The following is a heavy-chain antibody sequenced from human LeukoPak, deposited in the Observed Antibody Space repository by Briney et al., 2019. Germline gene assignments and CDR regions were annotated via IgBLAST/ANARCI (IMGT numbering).Heavy chain of an antibody. Sequence: PSETLSLTCAVYGGSFSGYYWSWIRQPPGKGLEWIGEINHSGSTNYNPSLKSRVNISVDTSKNQFSLKLSSVTAADTAVYYCARGSGLYGMDVWGQGTTVTVSS. CDR2: INHSGST. J-gene: IGHJ6*02. CDR1: GGSFSGYY. V-gene: IGHV4-34*01. CDR3: ARGSGLYGMDV.